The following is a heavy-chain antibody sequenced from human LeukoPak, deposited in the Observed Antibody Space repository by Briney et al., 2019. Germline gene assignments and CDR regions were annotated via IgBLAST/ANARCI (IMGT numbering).Heavy chain of an antibody. Sequence: GGSLRLSCAASGFTFSSYAMHWVRQAPGKGLEWMTVISYDGNNKYYVDSVKGRFTISRDNSKNTMYLQMNSLRTEDTAVYYCARVGIAAAGLRWGQGTLVTVSS. D-gene: IGHD6-13*01. J-gene: IGHJ4*02. CDR2: ISYDGNNK. CDR3: ARVGIAAAGLR. CDR1: GFTFSSYA. V-gene: IGHV3-30-3*01.